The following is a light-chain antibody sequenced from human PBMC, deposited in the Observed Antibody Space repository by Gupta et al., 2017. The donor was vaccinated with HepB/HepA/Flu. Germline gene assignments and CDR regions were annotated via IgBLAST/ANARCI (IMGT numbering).Light chain of an antibody. CDR1: QNIRRY. CDR2: AIS. CDR3: QQTDAIPYT. Sequence: DIQLTQSPSSLSASVGDRVTITCRASQNIRRYLNWFQRKPGHAPKVLIYAISNLQTGVPLRFSGSGSGTDFTLSISSLQPEDFATYYCQQTDAIPYTFGQGTKLEIK. J-gene: IGKJ2*01. V-gene: IGKV1-39*01.